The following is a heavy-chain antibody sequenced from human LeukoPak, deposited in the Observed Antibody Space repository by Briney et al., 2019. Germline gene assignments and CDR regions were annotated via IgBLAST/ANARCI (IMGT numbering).Heavy chain of an antibody. D-gene: IGHD6-19*01. CDR3: ANKGASGWRFDY. CDR1: GFTVSSNY. Sequence: PGGSLRLSCAASGFTVSSNYMSWVRQAPGKGLEWVSVMYSGGKTYYADSVKGRFTISRDNSKNALFLQMNSLRAEDTALYYCANKGASGWRFDYWGQGTLVTVSS. V-gene: IGHV3-53*05. CDR2: MYSGGKT. J-gene: IGHJ4*02.